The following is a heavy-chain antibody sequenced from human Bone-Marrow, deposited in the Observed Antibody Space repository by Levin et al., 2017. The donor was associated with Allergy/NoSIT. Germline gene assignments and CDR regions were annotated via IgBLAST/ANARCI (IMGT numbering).Heavy chain of an antibody. CDR2: INPNSGGT. D-gene: IGHD3-9*01. V-gene: IGHV1-2*02. CDR1: GYTFTGYY. CDR3: AREGILTGYYMLDY. Sequence: ASVKVSCKASGYTFTGYYMHWVRQAPGQGREWMGWINPNSGGTNYAQKFQGRVTMTRDTSISTAYMELSRLRSDDTAVYYCAREGILTGYYMLDYWGQGTLVTVSS. J-gene: IGHJ4*02.